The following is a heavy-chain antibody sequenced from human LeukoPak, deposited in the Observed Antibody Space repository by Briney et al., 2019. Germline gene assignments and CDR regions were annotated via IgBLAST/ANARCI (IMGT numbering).Heavy chain of an antibody. CDR2: TKPDGSAE. CDR3: ARQIQEFDY. D-gene: IGHD5-18*01. J-gene: IGHJ4*02. CDR1: GFSFRNYW. Sequence: GGSLRLSCAASGFSFRNYWMGWVRQAPGKGLEWVANTKPDGSAEYYADSVRGRFSTSRDNANNLLYLQVNSLRAEDTAVYYCARQIQEFDYWGQGTLVTVSS. V-gene: IGHV3-7*03.